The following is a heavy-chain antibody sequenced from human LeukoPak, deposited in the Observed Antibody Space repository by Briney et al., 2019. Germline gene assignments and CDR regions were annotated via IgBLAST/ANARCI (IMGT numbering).Heavy chain of an antibody. D-gene: IGHD3-10*01. CDR3: AREGTMVRGVMNHFDY. Sequence: SQTLSLTCAISGDSVSSDNAAWNWIRQPPSRGLEWLGRTLYRSKWYNDYAVSVKGRITISPDTSKNQFSLQLNSVTPEDTAVYYCAREGTMVRGVMNHFDYWGQGTLVTVSS. J-gene: IGHJ4*02. CDR1: GDSVSSDNAA. V-gene: IGHV6-1*01. CDR2: TLYRSKWYN.